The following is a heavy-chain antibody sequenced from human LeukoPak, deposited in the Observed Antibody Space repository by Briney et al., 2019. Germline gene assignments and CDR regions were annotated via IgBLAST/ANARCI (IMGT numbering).Heavy chain of an antibody. CDR3: ARDGAKKDYDFWSGSPGAYYYYGMDV. CDR1: GFTFSSYS. CDR2: ISSSSSYI. D-gene: IGHD3-3*01. V-gene: IGHV3-21*01. Sequence: GGSLRLSCAASGFTFSSYSMNWVRQAPGKGLEWVSSISSSSSYIYYADSVEGRFTISRDNAKNSLYLQMNSLRAEDTAVYYCARDGAKKDYDFWSGSPGAYYYYGMDVWGQGTTVTVSS. J-gene: IGHJ6*02.